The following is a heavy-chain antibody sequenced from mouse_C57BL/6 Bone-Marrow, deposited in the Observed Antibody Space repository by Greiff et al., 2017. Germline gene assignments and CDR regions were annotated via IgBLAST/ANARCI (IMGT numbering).Heavy chain of an antibody. J-gene: IGHJ3*01. CDR2: IYPRSGNT. Sequence: QVQLQQSGAELARPGASVTLSCKASGYTFTSYGISWVKQRTGQGLEWIGEIYPRSGNTYYNEKFKGKATLTADKSSSTAYMELRSLTSEDSAVYFCATAWFAYWGQGTLVTVSA. CDR3: ATAWFAY. CDR1: GYTFTSYG. V-gene: IGHV1-81*01.